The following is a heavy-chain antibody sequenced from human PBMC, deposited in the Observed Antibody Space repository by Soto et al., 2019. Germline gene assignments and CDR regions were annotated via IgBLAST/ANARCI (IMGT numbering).Heavy chain of an antibody. CDR3: ARPRGGYCSGGSCLRYYGMDV. V-gene: IGHV1-69*13. D-gene: IGHD2-15*01. Sequence: GASVKVSCKASGGTFSSYAISWVRQAPGQGLEWMGGIIPIFGTANYAQKFQGRVTITADESTSTAYMELSSLRSEDTAVYYCARPRGGYCSGGSCLRYYGMDVWGQGTTVTDSS. J-gene: IGHJ6*02. CDR2: IIPIFGTA. CDR1: GGTFSSYA.